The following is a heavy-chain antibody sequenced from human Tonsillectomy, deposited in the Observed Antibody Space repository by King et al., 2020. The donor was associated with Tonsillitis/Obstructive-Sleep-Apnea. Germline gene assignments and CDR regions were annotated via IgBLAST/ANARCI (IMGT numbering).Heavy chain of an antibody. CDR3: ARDTKSARGGAFDI. J-gene: IGHJ3*02. Sequence: QLVQSGGGVVRPGGSLRLSCAASGFTFDYYGMSWVRQAPGKGLEWVSGIIWNGGSTVYADSVKGRFTISRVNAKNSLYLQMNSLRAEDTALYYCARDTKSARGGAFDIWGQGTMVTVSS. D-gene: IGHD3-10*01. CDR1: GFTFDYYG. V-gene: IGHV3-20*04. CDR2: IIWNGGST.